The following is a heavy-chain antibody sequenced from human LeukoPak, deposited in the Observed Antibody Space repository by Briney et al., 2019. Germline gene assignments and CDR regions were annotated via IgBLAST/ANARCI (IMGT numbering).Heavy chain of an antibody. J-gene: IGHJ4*02. V-gene: IGHV3-7*01. CDR1: GFSFSDYW. D-gene: IGHD3-10*01. CDR3: ARGPMVRGVIIRRSKSGYFDY. Sequence: PGGSLRLSCAASGFSFSDYWMTWVRQAPGKGLECVASIKQDGRNIKYVDSVKGRFTISRDNTKNSLYLQMNSLRAEDTAVYYCARGPMVRGVIIRRSKSGYFDYWGQGTLVTVSS. CDR2: IKQDGRNI.